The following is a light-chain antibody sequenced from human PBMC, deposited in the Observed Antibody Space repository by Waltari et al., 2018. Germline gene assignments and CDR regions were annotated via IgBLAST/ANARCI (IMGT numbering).Light chain of an antibody. CDR2: DVS. Sequence: QSALAQPASVSGSPGQSITISCTGSVCDVGGYNYVPWYQQPPGKTPKVIIYDVSDRPSGFSNRFSGSKSGNTASLTISGLQAEDEADYYCGSYSGTTTFVFGTGTYVTVL. CDR3: GSYSGTTTFV. CDR1: VCDVGGYNY. J-gene: IGLJ1*01. V-gene: IGLV2-14*03.